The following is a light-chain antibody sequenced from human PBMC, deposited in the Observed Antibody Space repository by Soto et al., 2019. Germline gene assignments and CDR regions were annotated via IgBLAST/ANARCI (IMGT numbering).Light chain of an antibody. CDR2: HAS. CDR3: QQRGSWPLT. V-gene: IGKV3-11*01. J-gene: IGKJ4*01. CDR1: QSVSSY. Sequence: EIVLTQSPATLSLSPGERATLSCRASQSVSSYLAWYQQKPGQSPRLLIYHASNRATGIPARFSGSGSGTDFTLTISSLEPEDFAIYYCQQRGSWPLTFGGGTKVEIK.